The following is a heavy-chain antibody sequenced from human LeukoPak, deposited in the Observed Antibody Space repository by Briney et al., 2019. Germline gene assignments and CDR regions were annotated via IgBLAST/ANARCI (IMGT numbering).Heavy chain of an antibody. V-gene: IGHV3-7*01. J-gene: IGHJ4*02. CDR2: IKQDGSEK. CDR3: ARVDTLGESGYSGYEGY. CDR1: GFTFSSYW. D-gene: IGHD5-12*01. Sequence: GGSLRLSCAASGFTFSSYWMSWVRQAPGKGLEWVANIKQDGSEKYYVDSVKGRFTISRDNAKNSLYLQMNSLRAEDTAVYYCARVDTLGESGYSGYEGYWGQGTLVTVPS.